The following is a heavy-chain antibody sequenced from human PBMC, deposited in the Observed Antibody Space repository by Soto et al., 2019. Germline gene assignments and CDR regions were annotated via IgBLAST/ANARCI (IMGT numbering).Heavy chain of an antibody. CDR3: ARDRRQYYDFWSGTGYYYYYGMDV. CDR1: GFTFSSYS. Sequence: PRLSCAASGFTFSSYSMNWVRQAPGKGLEWVSYISSSSSTIYYADSVKGRFTISRDNAKNSLYLQMNSLRDEDTAVYYCARDRRQYYDFWSGTGYYYYYGMDVWGQGTMVTVSS. CDR2: ISSSSSTI. J-gene: IGHJ6*02. V-gene: IGHV3-48*02. D-gene: IGHD3-3*01.